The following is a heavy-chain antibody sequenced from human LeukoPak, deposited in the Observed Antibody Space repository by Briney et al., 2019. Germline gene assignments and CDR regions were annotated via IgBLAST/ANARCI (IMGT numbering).Heavy chain of an antibody. CDR1: GFTFTSSA. J-gene: IGHJ6*02. Sequence: ASVKVSCKSSGFTFTSSAMQWVRQARGQRLEWIGWIVVGSGNTNYAQKFQERVTITRDMSTSTAYMELSSLRSEDTAVYYCAADGGHYYGMDVWGQGTTVTVSS. V-gene: IGHV1-58*02. CDR2: IVVGSGNT. D-gene: IGHD3-16*01. CDR3: AADGGHYYGMDV.